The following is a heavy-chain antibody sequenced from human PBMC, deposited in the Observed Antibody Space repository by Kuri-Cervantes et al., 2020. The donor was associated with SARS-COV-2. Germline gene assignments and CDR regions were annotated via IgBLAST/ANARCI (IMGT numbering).Heavy chain of an antibody. Sequence: GESLKISCAASGFTFSSYSMNWVRQAPGEGLEWVSSISSSSSYIYYADSVKGRFTISRDNAKNSLYLQMNSLRAEDTAVYYCARDLYYYDSSGYYDYWGQGTLVTVSS. J-gene: IGHJ4*02. CDR2: ISSSSSYI. V-gene: IGHV3-21*04. D-gene: IGHD3-22*01. CDR3: ARDLYYYDSSGYYDY. CDR1: GFTFSSYS.